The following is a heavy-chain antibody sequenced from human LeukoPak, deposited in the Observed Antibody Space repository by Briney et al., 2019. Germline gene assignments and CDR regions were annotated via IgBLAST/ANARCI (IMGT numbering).Heavy chain of an antibody. V-gene: IGHV4-59*08. CDR1: GGSISTLY. D-gene: IGHD4-23*01. Sequence: SETLSLTCTLSGGSISTLYGSWIRQPPGKGREGIGYIPYLGTTNYNPSLKSRVTMSVDTSKNQSPLKLSSVTAADTAVYFCAGPLGGGNSANWFDPWGQGTLVTVSS. J-gene: IGHJ5*02. CDR2: IPYLGTT. CDR3: AGPLGGGNSANWFDP.